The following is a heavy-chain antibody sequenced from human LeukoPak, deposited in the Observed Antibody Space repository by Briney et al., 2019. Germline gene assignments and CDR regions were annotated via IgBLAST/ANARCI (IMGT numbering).Heavy chain of an antibody. CDR3: ARDLPYYESSGSIFEY. Sequence: GGSLRLSCAASGFTFSSYWMSWVRQAPGKGLEWVANIKQDGSEKYYVGSVKGRFTISRDNAKTSLYLQMNSLRAEDRAVYYCARDLPYYESSGSIFEYWGQRRLVTV. D-gene: IGHD3-22*01. CDR2: IKQDGSEK. V-gene: IGHV3-7*01. J-gene: IGHJ4*02. CDR1: GFTFSSYW.